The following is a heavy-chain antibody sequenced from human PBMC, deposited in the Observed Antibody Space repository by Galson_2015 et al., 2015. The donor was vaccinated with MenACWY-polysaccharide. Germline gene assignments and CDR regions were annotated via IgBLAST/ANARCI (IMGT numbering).Heavy chain of an antibody. CDR3: ARRRGGLGNYFDY. V-gene: IGHV3-7*01. CDR1: AFTFSSYW. J-gene: IGHJ4*02. CDR2: IKEDGSDK. D-gene: IGHD3-16*01. Sequence: SLRLSCAASAFTFSSYWMSWVRQAPGKGLEWVASIKEDGSDKYYVDSVKGRFTISRDNAKNSLYLQMNSLRAEDTAVYYCARRRGGLGNYFDYSGQGTLVTVSS.